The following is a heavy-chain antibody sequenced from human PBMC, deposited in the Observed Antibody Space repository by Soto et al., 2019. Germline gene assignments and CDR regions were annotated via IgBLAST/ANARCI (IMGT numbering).Heavy chain of an antibody. CDR3: ARDSYPLAYFFDY. J-gene: IGHJ4*02. Sequence: QVQLVQSGGEVKKPGASVKVSCKASGYTFINHGISWVRQAPGQGLEWLGWISGHNGKTNYAQKFQGRGTMTTDKSTSTAFMELRRLRSDDTAVYYCARDSYPLAYFFDYWGQGTLVSVSS. CDR2: ISGHNGKT. CDR1: GYTFINHG. V-gene: IGHV1-18*04.